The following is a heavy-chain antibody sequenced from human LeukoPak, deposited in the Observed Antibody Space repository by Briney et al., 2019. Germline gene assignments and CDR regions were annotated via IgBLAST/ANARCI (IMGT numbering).Heavy chain of an antibody. CDR2: ISRDSNSI. V-gene: IGHV3-21*01. J-gene: IGHJ4*02. Sequence: PGGSLRLSCAASGFTFSSYDMNWVRQPPGKGLEWVSSISRDSNSIYYADSVKGRFTISRDNAKNSLYLQMSSLRVEDTAVYYCARDQPNPYYFDTSAFDYWGQGILVTVSS. D-gene: IGHD3-22*01. CDR1: GFTFSSYD. CDR3: ARDQPNPYYFDTSAFDY.